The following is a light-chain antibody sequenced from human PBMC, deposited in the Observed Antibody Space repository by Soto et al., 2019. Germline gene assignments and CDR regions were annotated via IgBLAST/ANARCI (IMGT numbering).Light chain of an antibody. CDR1: QSISNN. V-gene: IGKV3-15*01. CDR2: GAS. J-gene: IGKJ2*01. CDR3: QQYHKWPLT. Sequence: EIMMTQSPATLSVSPGEKATLSSWSSQSISNNLAWYQHKRAQDPRLLVYGASIRTTGVPARFSGSGSGTGFTLTISSLQSEDFAIYYCQQYHKWPLTFGQGTKLEIK.